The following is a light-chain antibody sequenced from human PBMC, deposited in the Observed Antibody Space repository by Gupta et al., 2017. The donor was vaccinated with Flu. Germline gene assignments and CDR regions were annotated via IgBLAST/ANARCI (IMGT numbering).Light chain of an antibody. CDR3: QTWGTGTGVV. Sequence: QLVLTQSPSASASLGASVKLTCTLSSGHISYAIAWHQQQPEKGPQYLMKVNPDGSHIKGDGIPDRFSGSSSGPERYLTISSLQADDEADYYCQTWGTGTGVVFAGGTKLTVL. V-gene: IGLV4-69*01. CDR1: SGHISYA. CDR2: VNPDGSH. J-gene: IGLJ2*01.